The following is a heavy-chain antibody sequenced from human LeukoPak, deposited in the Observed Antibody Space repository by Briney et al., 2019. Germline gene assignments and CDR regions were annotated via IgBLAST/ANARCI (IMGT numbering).Heavy chain of an antibody. CDR3: ARDPGAYFDY. J-gene: IGHJ4*02. Sequence: SGGSLRLSCAASGFTFSGYSMNWGRQAPGKGLEWLSYISSGSGTIYYADSVKGRFTISRDNAKNTLYLQMNSLRAEDTAVYYCARDPGAYFDYWGQGTLVTVSS. V-gene: IGHV3-48*04. CDR1: GFTFSGYS. D-gene: IGHD3-16*01. CDR2: ISSGSGTI.